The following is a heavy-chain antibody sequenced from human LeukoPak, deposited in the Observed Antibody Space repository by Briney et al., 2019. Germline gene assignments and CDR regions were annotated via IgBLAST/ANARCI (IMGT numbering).Heavy chain of an antibody. Sequence: PGRSLRLSCAASGFTFSTYVMHWVRQAPGKGLQWVAVILYDGSNKYYADSVKGRFIISRDNSKNTLYLQMNSLTAEDTAVYYCARVVSGSVYKSGMDVWGQGTTVTVSS. CDR2: ILYDGSNK. J-gene: IGHJ6*02. CDR3: ARVVSGSVYKSGMDV. D-gene: IGHD3-22*01. V-gene: IGHV3-30*11. CDR1: GFTFSTYV.